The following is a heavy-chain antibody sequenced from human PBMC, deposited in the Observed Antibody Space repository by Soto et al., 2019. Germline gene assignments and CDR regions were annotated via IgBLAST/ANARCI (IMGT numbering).Heavy chain of an antibody. CDR2: IIPIFGTA. D-gene: IGHD3-16*01. J-gene: IGHJ5*02. CDR1: GGTFSSYA. CDR3: ARDPIMDGWFDP. Sequence: SVKVSCKASGGTFSSYAISWVRQAPGQGLEWMGGIIPIFGTANYAQKFQGRVTITADESTSTAYMELSSLRSEDTAVYYCARDPIMDGWFDPWGQGTLVTVSS. V-gene: IGHV1-69*13.